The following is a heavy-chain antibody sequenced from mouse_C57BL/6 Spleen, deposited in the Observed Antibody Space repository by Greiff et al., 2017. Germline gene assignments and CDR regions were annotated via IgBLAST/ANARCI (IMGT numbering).Heavy chain of an antibody. Sequence: VQLQQSGPELVKPGASVQISCKASGYSFTDYNMNWVKQSNGKSLEWIGVINPNYGTTSYNQKFKGPATLTVDQSSSTAYMQLNSLTSEDSAVYYCARGVITTVPQTGFDVWGAATTVTVAS. V-gene: IGHV1-39*01. CDR2: INPNYGTT. CDR1: GYSFTDYN. J-gene: IGHJ1*01. CDR3: ARGVITTVPQTGFDV. D-gene: IGHD1-1*01.